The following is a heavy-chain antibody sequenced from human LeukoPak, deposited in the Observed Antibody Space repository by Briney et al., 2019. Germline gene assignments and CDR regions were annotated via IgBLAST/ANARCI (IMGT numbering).Heavy chain of an antibody. CDR3: ARDSQQAGYSSGWYGYYYYGMDV. CDR1: GLAFSTYA. CDR2: ISSSGGRT. V-gene: IGHV3-23*01. D-gene: IGHD6-19*01. Sequence: GGSLRLSCAASGLAFSTYAMSWVRQAPGKGLEWVSAISSSGGRTYYADSVKGRFTVSRGNSDNTLCLQMNSLRAEDTAVYYCARDSQQAGYSSGWYGYYYYGMDVWGQGTTVTVSS. J-gene: IGHJ6*02.